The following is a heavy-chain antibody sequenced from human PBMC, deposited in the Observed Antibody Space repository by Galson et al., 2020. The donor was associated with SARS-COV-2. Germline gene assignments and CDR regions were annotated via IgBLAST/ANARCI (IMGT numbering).Heavy chain of an antibody. J-gene: IGHJ4*02. Sequence: SETLSLTCTVSGGSISSGGYYWSWIRQHPGKGLEWIGYIYYSGSTYYNPSLKSRVTISVDTSKNQFSLKLSSVTAADTAVYYCARWDLGYGDYSLRYFDYWGQGTLVTVSS. CDR2: IYYSGST. V-gene: IGHV4-31*03. CDR3: ARWDLGYGDYSLRYFDY. D-gene: IGHD4-17*01. CDR1: GGSISSGGYY.